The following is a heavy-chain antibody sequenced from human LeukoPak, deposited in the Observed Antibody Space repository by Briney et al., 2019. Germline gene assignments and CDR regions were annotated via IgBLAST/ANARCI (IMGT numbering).Heavy chain of an antibody. CDR1: GFTFSSYA. J-gene: IGHJ5*02. CDR2: ISGSGGGT. D-gene: IGHD3-3*01. Sequence: GGSLRLSCAASGFTFSSYAMSWVRQAPEKGLEWVATISGSGGGTYYADSVRGRFTISRDDSENTLYLQMNSLRAEDTAVYYCAKGLGDFWSGNPNWFDPWGQGTLVTVSS. CDR3: AKGLGDFWSGNPNWFDP. V-gene: IGHV3-23*01.